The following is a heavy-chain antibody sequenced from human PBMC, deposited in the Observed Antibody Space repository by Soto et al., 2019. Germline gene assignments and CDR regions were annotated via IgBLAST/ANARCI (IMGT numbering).Heavy chain of an antibody. CDR3: ARSHVPPDWNDEELGIGNWFDP. Sequence: GGSLRLSCAASGFTFSSYWMHWVRQAPGKGLVWVSRINSDGSSTSYADSVKGRFTISRDNAKNTLYLQMNSLRAEDTAVYYCARSHVPPDWNDEELGIGNWFDPWGQGTLVTVSS. J-gene: IGHJ5*02. D-gene: IGHD1-1*01. CDR2: INSDGSST. CDR1: GFTFSSYW. V-gene: IGHV3-74*01.